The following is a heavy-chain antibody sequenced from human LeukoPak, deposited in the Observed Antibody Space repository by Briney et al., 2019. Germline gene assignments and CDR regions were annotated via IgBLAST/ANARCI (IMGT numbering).Heavy chain of an antibody. CDR3: ARWASQRITIFGVVIAPYYYYGMDV. V-gene: IGHV1-69*01. J-gene: IGHJ6*02. D-gene: IGHD3-3*01. Sequence: EASVKVSCKASGGTFSSYAISWVRQAPGQGLEWMGGIIPIFGTANYAQKFQGRDTITADESTSTAYMELSSLRSEDTAVYYCARWASQRITIFGVVIAPYYYYGMDVWGQGTTVTVSS. CDR2: IIPIFGTA. CDR1: GGTFSSYA.